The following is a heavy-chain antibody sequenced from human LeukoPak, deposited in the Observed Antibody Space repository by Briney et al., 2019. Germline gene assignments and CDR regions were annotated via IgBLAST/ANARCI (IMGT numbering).Heavy chain of an antibody. Sequence: PSETLSLTCTGSGGSISSYYWSWIRQPPGKGLEWIGYIYYSGSTNYNPSLKSRVTISVDTSKNQFSLKLSSVTAADTAVYYCARDWYGGTDYYYGMDVWGQGTTVTVSS. J-gene: IGHJ6*02. D-gene: IGHD4-23*01. V-gene: IGHV4-59*01. CDR1: GGSISSYY. CDR3: ARDWYGGTDYYYGMDV. CDR2: IYYSGST.